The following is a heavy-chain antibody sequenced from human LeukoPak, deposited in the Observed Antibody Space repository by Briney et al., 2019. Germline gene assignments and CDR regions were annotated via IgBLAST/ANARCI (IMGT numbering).Heavy chain of an antibody. V-gene: IGHV1-2*02. Sequence: ASVKDSCKASGYTFTGYYMHWVRQAPGQGLEWMGWINPNSGGTNYAQKFQGRVTMTRDTSISTAYMELSRLRSDDTAVYYCARSGGVFGIAAALDYWGQGTLVTVSS. J-gene: IGHJ4*02. CDR2: INPNSGGT. CDR1: GYTFTGYY. CDR3: ARSGGVFGIAAALDY. D-gene: IGHD6-13*01.